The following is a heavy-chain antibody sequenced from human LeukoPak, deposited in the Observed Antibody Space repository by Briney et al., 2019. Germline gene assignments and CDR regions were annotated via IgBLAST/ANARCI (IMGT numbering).Heavy chain of an antibody. D-gene: IGHD3-22*01. V-gene: IGHV4-34*01. CDR2: INHSGST. CDR3: AREGYYYDSSGYLQVN. Sequence: SETLSLTCAVSGGSFSGYYWSWIRQPPGKGLEWIGEINHSGSTNYNPSLKSRVTISVDTSKNQFSLKLSSVTAADTAVYYCAREGYYYDSSGYLQVNWGQGTLVTVSS. J-gene: IGHJ4*02. CDR1: GGSFSGYY.